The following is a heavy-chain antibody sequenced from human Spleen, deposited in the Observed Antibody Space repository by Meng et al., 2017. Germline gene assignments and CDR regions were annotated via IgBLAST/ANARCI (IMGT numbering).Heavy chain of an antibody. CDR1: GYTFPDYW. V-gene: IGHV1-2*06. CDR3: ARDEDISAAGKLFGDY. CDR2: INPKSGDT. D-gene: IGHD6-13*01. J-gene: IGHJ4*02. Sequence: QGQVGRSGAEVKKPGASVKVSCKASGYTFPDYWLHWVRRAPGQGLEWMGRINPKSGDTHYAQRFQGRVTMTGDTSISTAYMELSGLRSDDTAMYYCARDEDISAAGKLFGDYWGQGTLVTVSS.